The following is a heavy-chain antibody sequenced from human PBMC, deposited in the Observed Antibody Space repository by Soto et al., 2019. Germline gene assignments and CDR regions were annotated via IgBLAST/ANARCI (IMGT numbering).Heavy chain of an antibody. D-gene: IGHD6-13*01. CDR1: GFTFSSYA. V-gene: IGHV3-23*01. CDR3: EKHPAAAAADY. J-gene: IGHJ4*02. CDR2: ISGSGGGT. Sequence: EVQLLESGGGLVQPGGSPRLSCAASGFTFSSYAMSWVRQAPGKGLEWVSFISGSGGGTYYADSVKGRFTISRDNTKNSLYLQMNSLPAEHTAVSYREKHPAAAAADYWGQGPLVTVS.